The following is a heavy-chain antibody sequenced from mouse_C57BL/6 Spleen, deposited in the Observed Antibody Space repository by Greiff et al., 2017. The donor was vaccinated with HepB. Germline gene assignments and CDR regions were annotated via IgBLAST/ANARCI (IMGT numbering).Heavy chain of an antibody. Sequence: QVQLQQPGAELVKPGASVKMSCKASGYTFTSYWITWVKQRPGQGLEWIGDIYPGSGSTNYNEKFKSKATLTVDTSSSTAYMQLSSLTSEDSAVYYCARGTRAITTVVAPYYYAMDYWGQGTSVTVSS. CDR3: ARGTRAITTVVAPYYYAMDY. CDR1: GYTFTSYW. D-gene: IGHD1-1*01. CDR2: IYPGSGST. V-gene: IGHV1-55*01. J-gene: IGHJ4*01.